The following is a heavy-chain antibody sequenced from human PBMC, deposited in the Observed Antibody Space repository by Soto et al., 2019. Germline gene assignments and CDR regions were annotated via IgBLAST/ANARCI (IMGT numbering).Heavy chain of an antibody. D-gene: IGHD2-15*01. CDR3: AREGAVVAATFHYYGMDV. CDR1: GGTFSSYA. CDR2: IIPIFGTA. V-gene: IGHV1-69*01. J-gene: IGHJ6*02. Sequence: QVQLVQSGAEVTTPGSSVKVSCKASGGTFSSYAISWVRQAPGQGLAWMGGIIPIFGTANYAQKFQGRVTITADESTSTAYMELSSLRSEDTAVYYCAREGAVVAATFHYYGMDVWGQGTTVTVSS.